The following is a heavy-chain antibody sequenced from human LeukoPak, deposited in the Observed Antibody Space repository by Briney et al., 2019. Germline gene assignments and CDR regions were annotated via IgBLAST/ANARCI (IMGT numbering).Heavy chain of an antibody. CDR3: ARGKYSFDY. Sequence: GGSLRLSCAASGFTFSDSYMSWIRQAPGKGLEYISYISSSGSTIYYADSVKGRFTLSRDNAKNSLSLETNSLRAEDTAVYYCARGKYSFDYWGQGTLVTVSS. V-gene: IGHV3-11*01. CDR1: GFTFSDSY. CDR2: ISSSGSTI. J-gene: IGHJ4*02.